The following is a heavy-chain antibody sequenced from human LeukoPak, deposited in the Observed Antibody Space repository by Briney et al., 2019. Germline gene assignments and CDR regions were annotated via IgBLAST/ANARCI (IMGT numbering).Heavy chain of an antibody. J-gene: IGHJ4*02. Sequence: GGSLRLSCAASGFPVSSYYMSWVRQAPGKGLEWVSTMSGSAGSTYYADSVKGRFTISRDNSKNTLYLQMNSLRAEDTALYYCAKDRPSMIVVVITGFDYWGQGTLVTVSS. CDR3: AKDRPSMIVVVITGFDY. D-gene: IGHD3-22*01. V-gene: IGHV3-23*01. CDR1: GFPVSSYY. CDR2: MSGSAGST.